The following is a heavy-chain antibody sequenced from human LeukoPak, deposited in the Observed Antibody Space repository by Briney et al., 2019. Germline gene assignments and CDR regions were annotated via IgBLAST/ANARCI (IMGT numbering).Heavy chain of an antibody. CDR2: ISSDGEST. D-gene: IGHD6-6*01. V-gene: IGHV3-74*01. J-gene: IGHJ4*02. CDR1: GFTFSSYW. Sequence: SGGSLRLSCAASGFTFSSYWMHWVRQAPGKGLVWVSSISSDGESTTYADSVRGRFTISRDTAKNTLYLQMNSLRAEDTAVYYCARGAARYYDYWGQGTLVTVSS. CDR3: ARGAARYYDY.